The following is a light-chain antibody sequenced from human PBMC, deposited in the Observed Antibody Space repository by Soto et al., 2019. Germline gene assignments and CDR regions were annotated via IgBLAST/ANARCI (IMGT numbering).Light chain of an antibody. CDR2: GAF. CDR1: PSVTNY. J-gene: IGKJ1*01. Sequence: EIVLTQSPATLSLSPGERASLSCRASPSVTNYLAWYQQKPGQAPRLLIYGAFTRATGFPARFSGSGSGTDFTLTISSLQSEDFAVYYCQQYNNWPWTFGQGTKVDIK. V-gene: IGKV3-15*01. CDR3: QQYNNWPWT.